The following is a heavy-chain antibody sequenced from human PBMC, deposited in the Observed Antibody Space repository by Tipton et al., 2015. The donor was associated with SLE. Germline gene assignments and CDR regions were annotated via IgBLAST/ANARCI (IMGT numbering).Heavy chain of an antibody. CDR2: IYSGGST. D-gene: IGHD3-10*01. CDR1: GGSISNISYY. V-gene: IGHV4-39*01. Sequence: TLSLTCTVSGGSISNISYYWGWIRQPPGEGLEWIGSIYSGGSTYSNPSLKSRVTISVDTSKNQFSLKLSSVTAADTAVYYCARIFYYGSGSPLDYWGQGTLVTVSS. J-gene: IGHJ4*02. CDR3: ARIFYYGSGSPLDY.